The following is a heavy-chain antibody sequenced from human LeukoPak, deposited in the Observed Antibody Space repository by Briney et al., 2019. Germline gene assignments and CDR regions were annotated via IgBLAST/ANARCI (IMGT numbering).Heavy chain of an antibody. V-gene: IGHV4-30-4*08. CDR1: GGSISSGVYY. CDR2: IYYSGSA. D-gene: IGHD4-11*01. CDR3: AREIDYTFDY. Sequence: SETLSLTCTVSGGSISSGVYYWSWIRQPPGKGLAWIGYIYYSGSAYYNPSLKSRVTISVDTSKNQFSLKLSSVTAADTAVYYCAREIDYTFDYWGQGTLVTVSS. J-gene: IGHJ4*02.